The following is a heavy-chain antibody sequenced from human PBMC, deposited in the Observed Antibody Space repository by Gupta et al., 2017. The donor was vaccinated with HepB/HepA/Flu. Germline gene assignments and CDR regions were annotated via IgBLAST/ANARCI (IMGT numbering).Heavy chain of an antibody. D-gene: IGHD5-24*01. CDR1: AFIFSRYD. CDR2: ISNSGSAI. CDR3: ARARGDYNWFGYFDL. J-gene: IGHJ2*01. V-gene: IGHV3-48*03. Sequence: QLVESGGGLVQPGGSLRLSCAASAFIFSRYDMYWVRQAPGKGLEWVSYISNSGSAIYYADSVKGRFTISRDNAKNSLFLQMNSLRAEDTAFYYCARARGDYNWFGYFDLWGRGTLVTVSS.